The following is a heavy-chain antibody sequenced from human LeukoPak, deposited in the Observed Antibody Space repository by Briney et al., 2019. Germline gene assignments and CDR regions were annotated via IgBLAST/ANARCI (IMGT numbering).Heavy chain of an antibody. Sequence: GGSLRLSCAASGFTFSSYSMNWVRQAPGKGLERVSYISSSGSSIYYADSVKGRFTISRDNAKKSLYLQMHSLRAEDTAVYYCARDSHKFDSSGYYPDAFDIWGQGTMVTVSS. CDR3: ARDSHKFDSSGYYPDAFDI. D-gene: IGHD3-22*01. CDR2: ISSSGSSI. CDR1: GFTFSSYS. V-gene: IGHV3-48*04. J-gene: IGHJ3*02.